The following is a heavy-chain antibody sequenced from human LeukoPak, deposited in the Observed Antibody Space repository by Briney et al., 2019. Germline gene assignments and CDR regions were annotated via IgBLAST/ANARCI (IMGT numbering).Heavy chain of an antibody. CDR2: ISSNGGST. Sequence: GGSLRLSCAASGFTFSSYAMHWVRQAPGKGLEYVSAISSNGGSTYYANSVKGRFTISRDNPKNTLYLQMGSLRAEDMAVYYCAREDCSGGSCYFYYWGQGTLVTVSS. CDR3: AREDCSGGSCYFYY. D-gene: IGHD2-15*01. CDR1: GFTFSSYA. J-gene: IGHJ4*02. V-gene: IGHV3-64*01.